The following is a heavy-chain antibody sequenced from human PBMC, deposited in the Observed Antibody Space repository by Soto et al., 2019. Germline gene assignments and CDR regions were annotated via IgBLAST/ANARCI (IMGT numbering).Heavy chain of an antibody. CDR3: AKGYYYDSSGYYRGFDY. D-gene: IGHD3-22*01. CDR2: ISGSGGST. CDR1: GFTFSSYA. V-gene: IGHV3-23*01. Sequence: VQLLESGGGLVQPGGSLRLSCAASGFTFSSYAMSWVRQAPGKGLEWVSAISGSGGSTYYADSVKGRFTISRDNSKDTLYLQMNSLRAEDTAVYYCAKGYYYDSSGYYRGFDYWGQGTLVTVSS. J-gene: IGHJ4*02.